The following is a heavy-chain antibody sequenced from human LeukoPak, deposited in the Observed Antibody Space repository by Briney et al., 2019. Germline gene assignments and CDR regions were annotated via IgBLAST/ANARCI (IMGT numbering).Heavy chain of an antibody. CDR2: IYHSGST. J-gene: IGHJ5*02. CDR1: GGSISSGDYY. Sequence: SETLSLTCTVSGGSISSGDYYWSWIRQPPGKGLEWIGYIYHSGSTYYNPSLKSRVTISVDTSKNQFSLKLSSVTAADTAVYYCAREPAYCSSTSCPRGGFDPWGQGTLVTVSS. CDR3: AREPAYCSSTSCPRGGFDP. V-gene: IGHV4-30-4*01. D-gene: IGHD2-2*01.